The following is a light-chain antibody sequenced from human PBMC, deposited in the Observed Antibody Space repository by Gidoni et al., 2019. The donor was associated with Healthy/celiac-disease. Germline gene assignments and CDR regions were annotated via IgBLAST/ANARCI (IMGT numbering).Light chain of an antibody. CDR3: QQLNSYPLIT. V-gene: IGKV1-9*01. J-gene: IGKJ5*01. CDR2: AAA. CDR1: QGISSY. Sequence: DIQLTQSPSFLSASVGDRVAITSRASQGISSYLAWYQQKPVKAPKLLIYAAATLQSGVPSRFSGSGSGTEFTLTISSLQPEDGATYYCQQLNSYPLITFGQGTRLEIK.